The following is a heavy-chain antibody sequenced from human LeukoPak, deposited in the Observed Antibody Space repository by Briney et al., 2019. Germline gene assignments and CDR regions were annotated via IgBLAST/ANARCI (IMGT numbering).Heavy chain of an antibody. V-gene: IGHV3-7*01. J-gene: IGHJ4*02. CDR1: GFTFSRYY. CDR2: IKQDGSEK. D-gene: IGHD2-15*01. CDR3: ARDGYCTSGSCYIDY. Sequence: GGSLRLSCAASGFTFSRYYMSWVRQAPGKGLEWVANIKQDGSEKYYVDSVKGRFTISRDNAKNPLYLQMNSLRVEDTAIYYRARDGYCTSGSCYIDYWGQGTLVTVSS.